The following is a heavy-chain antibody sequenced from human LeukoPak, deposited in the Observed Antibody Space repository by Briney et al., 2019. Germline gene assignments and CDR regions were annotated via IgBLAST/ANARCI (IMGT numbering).Heavy chain of an antibody. J-gene: IGHJ4*02. Sequence: GSLRLSCAASGFTFSDYYWGWIRQPPGKGLEYIGIIYYTGSTYYNPSLKSRVTISVDTSKKQFSLKLNSVTAADTAVYYCARQGGQYCSSSTCCAFDFWGQGTLVTVSS. CDR1: GFTFSDYY. V-gene: IGHV4-39*01. CDR2: IYYTGST. CDR3: ARQGGQYCSSSTCCAFDF. D-gene: IGHD2-2*01.